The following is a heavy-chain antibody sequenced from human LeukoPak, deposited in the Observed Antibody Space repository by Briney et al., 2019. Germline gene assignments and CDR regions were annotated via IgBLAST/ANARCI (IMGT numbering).Heavy chain of an antibody. CDR1: GFTFSSYG. J-gene: IGHJ4*02. D-gene: IGHD6-19*01. CDR3: ARDGEVAVTGLFDY. CDR2: IWYDGSNK. V-gene: IGHV3-33*01. Sequence: PGGSLRLSCAASGFTFSSYGMHWVRQAPGKGLEWVAVIWYDGSNKYYADSVKGRFTISRDNSKNTLYLQMNSLRAEDTAVYYCARDGEVAVTGLFDYWGQGALVTVSS.